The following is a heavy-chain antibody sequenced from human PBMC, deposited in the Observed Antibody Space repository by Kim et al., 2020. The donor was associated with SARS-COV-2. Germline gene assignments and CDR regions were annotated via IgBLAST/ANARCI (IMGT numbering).Heavy chain of an antibody. CDR1: GFSLSTSGVG. J-gene: IGHJ4*02. Sequence: SGPTLVNPTQTLTLTCTFSGFSLSTSGVGVGWIRQPPGKALEWLALIYWDDDKRYSPSLKSRLTITKDTSKNQVVLTMTNMDPVDTATYYCAHSQRLYGSGSYGLYFDYWGQGTLVTVSS. CDR2: IYWDDDK. V-gene: IGHV2-5*02. D-gene: IGHD3-10*01. CDR3: AHSQRLYGSGSYGLYFDY.